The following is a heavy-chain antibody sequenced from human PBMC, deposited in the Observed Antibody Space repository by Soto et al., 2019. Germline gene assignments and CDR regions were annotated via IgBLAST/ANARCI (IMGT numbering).Heavy chain of an antibody. CDR2: IYSGTNT. J-gene: IGHJ6*02. CDR3: ARASDLLHAYFGMDV. V-gene: IGHV3-53*01. Sequence: GGSLRLSCAASGISISSSYMSWVRQAPGKGLEWVSLIYSGTNTYYEASVKGRFTISRDNSKNTLYLQMNRLRAEDTAVYYCARASDLLHAYFGMDVWGQGTTVTVSS. D-gene: IGHD3-3*01. CDR1: GISISSSY.